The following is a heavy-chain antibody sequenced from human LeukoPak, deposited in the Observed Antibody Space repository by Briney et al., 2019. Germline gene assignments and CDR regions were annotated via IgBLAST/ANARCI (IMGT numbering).Heavy chain of an antibody. D-gene: IGHD3-3*01. V-gene: IGHV3-23*01. CDR3: ARRLSLRFDAFAV. J-gene: IGHJ3*01. Sequence: GGSLRLSCAASGFTFSSYAMSWVRQAPGKGLEWVSAISGSGGSTYYADSVKGRFTISRDTSKNTLLLQMNSLRADDTALYFCARRLSLRFDAFAVWGPGTVVTVSS. CDR1: GFTFSSYA. CDR2: ISGSGGST.